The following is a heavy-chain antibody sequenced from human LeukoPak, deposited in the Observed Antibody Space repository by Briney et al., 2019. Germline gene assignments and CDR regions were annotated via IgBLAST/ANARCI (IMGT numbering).Heavy chain of an antibody. J-gene: IGHJ5*02. V-gene: IGHV3-23*01. Sequence: GALRLSCAASGGIFSSYDMTWVLQPPGRGLEWGLSFRPSGDNTYYGDSVKGRLTIYRDNSKNTVYLQMNNMRVDDTAVYYCARVAGWHWFDPWGQETLVSVSS. D-gene: IGHD6-19*01. CDR2: FRPSGDNT. CDR3: ARVAGWHWFDP. CDR1: GGIFSSYD.